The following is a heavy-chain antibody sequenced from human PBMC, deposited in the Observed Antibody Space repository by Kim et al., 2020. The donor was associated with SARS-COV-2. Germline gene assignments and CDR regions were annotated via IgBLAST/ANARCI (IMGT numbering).Heavy chain of an antibody. D-gene: IGHD3-3*01. V-gene: IGHV4-31*03. CDR3: ARRPSNIRSDEYYDFWSGPNANDAFDI. J-gene: IGHJ3*02. Sequence: SETLSLTCTVSGGSISSGGYYWSWIRQHPGKGLEWIGYIYYSGSTYYNPSLKSRVTISVDTSKNQFSLKLSSVTAADTAVYYCARRPSNIRSDEYYDFWSGPNANDAFDIWGQGTMGTVSS. CDR1: GGSISSGGYY. CDR2: IYYSGST.